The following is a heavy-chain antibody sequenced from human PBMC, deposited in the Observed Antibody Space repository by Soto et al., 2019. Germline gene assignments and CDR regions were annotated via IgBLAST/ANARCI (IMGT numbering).Heavy chain of an antibody. V-gene: IGHV3-21*01. CDR2: ISSSSSYI. D-gene: IGHD3-10*01. Sequence: EVQLVESGGGLVKPGGSLRLSCAASGFTFSSYSMNWVRQAPGKGLEWVSSISSSSSYIYYADSVKGRVTISRDNAKNSLYLQMNSLRAEDTAVYYCARDRYGFGESRRNWFDPWGQGTLVTVSS. J-gene: IGHJ5*02. CDR3: ARDRYGFGESRRNWFDP. CDR1: GFTFSSYS.